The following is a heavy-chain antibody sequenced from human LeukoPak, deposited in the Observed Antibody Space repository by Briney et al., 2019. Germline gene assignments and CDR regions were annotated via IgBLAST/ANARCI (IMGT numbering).Heavy chain of an antibody. V-gene: IGHV3-23*01. Sequence: GGSLRLPCAASGFTFSSYAMSWVRQAPGKGLEWVSAISGSGGSTYYADSVKGRFTISRDNSKNTLYLQMNSLRAEDTAVYYCAKDLGYCSGGSCFALDYWGQGTLVTVSS. D-gene: IGHD2-15*01. CDR3: AKDLGYCSGGSCFALDY. CDR2: ISGSGGST. J-gene: IGHJ4*02. CDR1: GFTFSSYA.